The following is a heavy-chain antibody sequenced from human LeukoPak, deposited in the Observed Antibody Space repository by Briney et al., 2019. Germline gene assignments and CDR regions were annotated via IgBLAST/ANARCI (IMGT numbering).Heavy chain of an antibody. CDR2: IWYDGNNK. V-gene: IGHV3-33*01. Sequence: PGGSLRLSCAASGFTFSDYGIHWVRQAPGKGLEWVAVIWYDGNNKYYADSVKGRFTISRDNSKNMMYLQMNCLRAEDTAVYYCAREGGCSSAKCPFDYWGQGTLVTVPS. J-gene: IGHJ4*02. CDR1: GFTFSDYG. CDR3: AREGGCSSAKCPFDY. D-gene: IGHD2-2*01.